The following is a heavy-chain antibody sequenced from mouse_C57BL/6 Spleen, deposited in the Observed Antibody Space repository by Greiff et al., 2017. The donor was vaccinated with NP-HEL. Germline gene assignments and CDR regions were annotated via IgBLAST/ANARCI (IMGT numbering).Heavy chain of an antibody. D-gene: IGHD1-1*01. Sequence: VQLKESGPVLVKPGASVKMSCKASGYTFTDYYMNWVKQSHGKSLEWIGVINPYNGGTSYNQKFKGKATLTVDKSSSTAYMELNSLTSEDSAVYYCARRGAYGSSFWGQGTTLTVSS. J-gene: IGHJ2*01. CDR1: GYTFTDYY. CDR3: ARRGAYGSSF. CDR2: INPYNGGT. V-gene: IGHV1-19*01.